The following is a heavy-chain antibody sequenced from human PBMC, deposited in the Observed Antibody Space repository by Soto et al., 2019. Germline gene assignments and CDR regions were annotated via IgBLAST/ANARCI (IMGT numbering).Heavy chain of an antibody. CDR2: IKQDGSEK. CDR1: GFTFSSYW. J-gene: IGHJ6*02. Sequence: PGGSLRLSCAASGFTFSSYWMSWVRQAPGKGLEWVANIKQDGSEKYYVDSVKGRFTISRDNAKNSLYLQMNSLRAEDTAVYYCARDGGYVDTAIYYYYYGMDVWGQGTTVTVSS. D-gene: IGHD5-18*01. CDR3: ARDGGYVDTAIYYYYYGMDV. V-gene: IGHV3-7*01.